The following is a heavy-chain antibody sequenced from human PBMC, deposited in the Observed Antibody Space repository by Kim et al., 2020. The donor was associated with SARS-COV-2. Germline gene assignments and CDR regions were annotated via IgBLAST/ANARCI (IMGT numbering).Heavy chain of an antibody. J-gene: IGHJ3*02. D-gene: IGHD3-9*01. CDR2: IYYGGTT. CDR3: ASMRGDYNVLPGYSNAFNT. V-gene: IGHV4-39*01. CDR1: GGSISTTSYY. Sequence: SETLSLTCTVSGGSISTTSYYWGWIRQPPGKGLEWIGRIYYGGTTFYNPAPKCRFIVSEDTSKNQFSLKLSSVTAADSAVYYGASMRGDYNVLPGYSNAFNTWGQGTLVTVSS.